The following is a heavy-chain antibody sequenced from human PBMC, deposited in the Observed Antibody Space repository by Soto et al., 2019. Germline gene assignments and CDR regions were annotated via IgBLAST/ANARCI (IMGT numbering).Heavy chain of an antibody. J-gene: IGHJ4*02. CDR2: IYYSGST. CDR1: GGSISSGGYY. Sequence: PSETLSLTCTVSGGSISSGGYYWSWIRQHPGKGLEWIGYIYYSGSTYYNPSLKSRATISVDTSKNQFSLKLSSVTAADTAVYCCARAELVGATDYWGQGTLVTVSS. V-gene: IGHV4-31*03. D-gene: IGHD1-26*01. CDR3: ARAELVGATDY.